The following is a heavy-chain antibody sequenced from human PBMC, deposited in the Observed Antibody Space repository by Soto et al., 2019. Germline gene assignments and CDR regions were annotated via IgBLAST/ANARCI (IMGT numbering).Heavy chain of an antibody. Sequence: QITLKESGPPRVRPTQTLTLTCTFSGFSLSTGGVGVGWIRQPPGKALERLALIYWDDDKRYSPSLKSRLTITKDTSGNQVVLTMTNMDPVDTATYYCAHRVGLQGNWNGGYFDFWGQGALVTVSS. CDR3: AHRVGLQGNWNGGYFDF. V-gene: IGHV2-5*02. CDR1: GFSLSTGGVG. D-gene: IGHD1-1*01. J-gene: IGHJ4*02. CDR2: IYWDDDK.